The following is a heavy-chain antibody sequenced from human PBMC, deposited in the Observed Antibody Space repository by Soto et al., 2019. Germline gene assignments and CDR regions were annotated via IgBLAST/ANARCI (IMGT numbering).Heavy chain of an antibody. CDR1: GYTFSKYW. CDR3: ARLFDTSGCYDY. D-gene: IGHD6-19*01. J-gene: IGHJ4*02. V-gene: IGHV5-51*01. CDR2: VYPGDSDT. Sequence: PGESLKISCQASGYTFSKYWIAWVRQMPGKGLEYVGIVYPGDSDTRYSPSFQGQVTISVDTSTSTAYMQWNSLKASDTAIYYCARLFDTSGCYDYWGQGTLVTVSS.